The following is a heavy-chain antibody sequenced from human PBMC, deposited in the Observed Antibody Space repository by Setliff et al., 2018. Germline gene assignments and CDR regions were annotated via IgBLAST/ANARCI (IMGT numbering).Heavy chain of an antibody. V-gene: IGHV4-61*08. D-gene: IGHD3-3*01. Sequence: SETLSLTCTVSADSGGSISSGGYYWSWIRQFPGKGLEWIGYIYYSGSTNYNPSLKSRVTISVDTSKNQFSLKLSSVTAADTAVYYCAREGYYNFWSGFMDVWGQGTTVTVSS. CDR1: ADSGGSISSGGYY. CDR2: IYYSGST. CDR3: AREGYYNFWSGFMDV. J-gene: IGHJ6*02.